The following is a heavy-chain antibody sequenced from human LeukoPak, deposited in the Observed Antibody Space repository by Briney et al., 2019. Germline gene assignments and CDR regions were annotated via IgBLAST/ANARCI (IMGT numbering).Heavy chain of an antibody. CDR2: IYYSGST. D-gene: IGHD3-10*01. J-gene: IGHJ4*02. CDR1: GGAISSTAYY. Sequence: SETLSLTCNVSGGAISSTAYYWGWIRHPPGKGLEWIGSIYYSGSTYYNPSLKSRVTISVDTSHNQFSLKLNSVTAADTALYYCARHPPYGSRNWGAYYFDSWGQGTLVTVSS. CDR3: ARHPPYGSRNWGAYYFDS. V-gene: IGHV4-39*01.